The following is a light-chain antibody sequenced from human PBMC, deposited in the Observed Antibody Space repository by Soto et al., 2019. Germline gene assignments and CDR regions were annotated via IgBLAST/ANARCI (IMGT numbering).Light chain of an antibody. CDR1: SSNIGAGYD. Sequence: QSVLTQPTSVSGAPGQRVTISCTGSSSNIGAGYDVHWYQQLPGTAPKLLIYGNSNRPSGVPDRFSGSKSGTSASLAITGLQAEDEADYYCQSYDSSLSGSLVFGTGTKVTVL. CDR3: QSYDSSLSGSLV. CDR2: GNS. J-gene: IGLJ1*01. V-gene: IGLV1-40*01.